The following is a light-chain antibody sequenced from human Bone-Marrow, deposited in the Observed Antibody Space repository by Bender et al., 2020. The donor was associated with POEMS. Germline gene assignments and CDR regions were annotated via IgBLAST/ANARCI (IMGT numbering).Light chain of an antibody. CDR3: QSADSSGTYVV. CDR1: VLPNQY. CDR2: KDS. J-gene: IGLJ2*01. Sequence: SYELTQPPSVSVSPGQTARITCSADVLPNQYAYWYQQKPGQAPVSVIYKDSERPSGIPERFSGSSSGTTVTLTISRVQAEDEADYYCQSADSSGTYVVFGGGTKLTVL. V-gene: IGLV3-25*03.